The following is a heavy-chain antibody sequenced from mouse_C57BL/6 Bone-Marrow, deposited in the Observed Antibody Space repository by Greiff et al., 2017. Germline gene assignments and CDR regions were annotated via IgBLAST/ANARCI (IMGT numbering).Heavy chain of an antibody. V-gene: IGHV5-4*03. Sequence: EVKLMESGGGLVKPGGSLKLSCAASGFTFSSYAMSWVRQTPEKRLEWVATLRAGGSYTYYPENVKGRFTISRDKAKNHLYLQMSDLKSENTAMYYCEALDYWGQGTTLTVSS. CDR2: LRAGGSYT. CDR3: EALDY. J-gene: IGHJ2*01. D-gene: IGHD3-2*02. CDR1: GFTFSSYA.